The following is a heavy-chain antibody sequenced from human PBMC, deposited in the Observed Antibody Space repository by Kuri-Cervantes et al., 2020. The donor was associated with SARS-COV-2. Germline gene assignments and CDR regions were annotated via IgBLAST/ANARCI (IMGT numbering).Heavy chain of an antibody. Sequence: SVKVSCKASGGTFSSYAISWVRQAPGQGLEWMGGIIPIFGTANYAQKFQGRVTITADKSTSTAYMELSSLRSDDTAVYYCARGGYLFPHDYWGQGTLVTVSS. V-gene: IGHV1-69*06. CDR1: GGTFSSYA. CDR3: ARGGYLFPHDY. CDR2: IIPIFGTA. J-gene: IGHJ4*02. D-gene: IGHD5-18*01.